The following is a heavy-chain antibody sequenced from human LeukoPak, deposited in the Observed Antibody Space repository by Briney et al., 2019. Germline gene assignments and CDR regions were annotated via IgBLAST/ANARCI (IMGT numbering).Heavy chain of an antibody. CDR3: ARDDYDILTGPRFDY. CDR2: ISYDGSNK. V-gene: IGHV3-30*03. D-gene: IGHD3-9*01. Sequence: PGGSLRLSCAASGFTFSSYGMHWVRQAPGKGLEWVAVISYDGSNKYYADSVKGRFTISRDNSKNTLYLQMNSLRAEDTAVYYCARDDYDILTGPRFDYWGQGTLVTVSS. CDR1: GFTFSSYG. J-gene: IGHJ4*02.